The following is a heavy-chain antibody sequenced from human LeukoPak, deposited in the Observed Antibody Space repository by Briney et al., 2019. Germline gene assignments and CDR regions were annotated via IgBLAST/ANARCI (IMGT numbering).Heavy chain of an antibody. Sequence: PSETLSLTCAVYGGSFSDYYWSCIRQPPGKGLEGIGQINHSGSTNYNPSLKGRVTISEDTSKNQFSLKLRSMTAADTAIYYCARLLNDAFDIWGQGTMVTVSS. CDR2: INHSGST. D-gene: IGHD2-15*01. CDR1: GGSFSDYY. V-gene: IGHV4-34*01. CDR3: ARLLNDAFDI. J-gene: IGHJ3*02.